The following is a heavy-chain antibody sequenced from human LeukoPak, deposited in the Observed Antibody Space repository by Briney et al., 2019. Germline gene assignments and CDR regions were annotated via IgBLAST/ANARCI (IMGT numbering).Heavy chain of an antibody. D-gene: IGHD4-17*01. Sequence: ASVKVSCKASGYTFTGYFMHWVRQAPGQGLEWMAWINPNSGGTNYAQKFQGRVTMTRDTSISTAYMELSRLRSDDTAVYYCARETVTTGDAFDIWGQGTMVTVSS. CDR3: ARETVTTGDAFDI. CDR2: INPNSGGT. V-gene: IGHV1-2*02. CDR1: GYTFTGYF. J-gene: IGHJ3*02.